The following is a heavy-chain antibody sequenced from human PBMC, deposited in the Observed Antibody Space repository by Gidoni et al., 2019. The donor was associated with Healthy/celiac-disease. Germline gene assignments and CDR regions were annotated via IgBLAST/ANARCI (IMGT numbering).Heavy chain of an antibody. CDR3: ARGLGELLLSYYFDY. V-gene: IGHV1-46*02. CDR1: GSTFNRYY. D-gene: IGHD1-26*01. Sequence: QVQLVQSGAEVKKPGASVKVSCKASGSTFNRYYMHWVRQAPGQGLEWMGIINPSGGSTSYAQKFQGRVTMTRDTSTSTVYMELSSLRSEDTAVYYCARGLGELLLSYYFDYWGQGTLVTVSS. J-gene: IGHJ4*02. CDR2: INPSGGST.